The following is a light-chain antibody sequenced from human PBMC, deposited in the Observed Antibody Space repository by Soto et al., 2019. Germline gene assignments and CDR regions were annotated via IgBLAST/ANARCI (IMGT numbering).Light chain of an antibody. V-gene: IGLV1-40*01. CDR2: DNS. CDR3: QSYDSSLSGSV. CDR1: SAKIGAGYD. J-gene: IGLJ2*01. Sequence: QSVLTQPPSVSGAPGQRVTISCTGSSAKIGAGYDVHWYQQLPGTAPKLLIYDNSNRPSGVPDRFSGSKSGTSASLAITGLQAEDEADYYCQSYDSSLSGSVFGGGTKLTVL.